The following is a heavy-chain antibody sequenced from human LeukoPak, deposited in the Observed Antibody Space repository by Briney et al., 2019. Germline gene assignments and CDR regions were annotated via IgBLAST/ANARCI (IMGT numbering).Heavy chain of an antibody. J-gene: IGHJ2*01. D-gene: IGHD3-22*01. Sequence: SETLSLTCTVSGGSIFSYYWNWIRQSPGKGLEWVGYIYANGITTYNPSLMSRGSISIDTTRNQFSLRLTSVTAADTATYYCARRAYYDSSGYKPTAGYFDLWGRGPLVTVSS. CDR1: GGSIFSYY. CDR2: IYANGIT. CDR3: ARRAYYDSSGYKPTAGYFDL. V-gene: IGHV4-4*08.